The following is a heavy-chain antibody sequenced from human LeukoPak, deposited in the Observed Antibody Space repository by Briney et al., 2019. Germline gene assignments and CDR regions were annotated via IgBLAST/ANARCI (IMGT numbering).Heavy chain of an antibody. J-gene: IGHJ6*02. CDR2: IRYDGSNK. D-gene: IGHD3-10*01. CDR1: GFTFSSYG. Sequence: PGRSLRLSCAASGFTFSSYGMHWVRQAPGKGLEWVAFIRYDGSNKYYADSVKGRFTISRDNSKNTLYLQMNSLRAEDTAVYYCAVTMVRGGPTYYYYYGMDVWGQGTTVTVSS. CDR3: AVTMVRGGPTYYYYYGMDV. V-gene: IGHV3-30*02.